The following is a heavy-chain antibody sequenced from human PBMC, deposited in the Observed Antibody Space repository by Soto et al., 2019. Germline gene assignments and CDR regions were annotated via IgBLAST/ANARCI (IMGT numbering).Heavy chain of an antibody. CDR3: ARVVGAARTSGDDAFDI. Sequence: ASVKVSCKASGYTFTSYDINWVRQATGQGLEWMGWMNPNSGNTGYAQKFQGRVTMTRNTSISTAYMELSSLRSEDTAVYYCARVVGAARTSGDDAFDIWGQGTMVTVSS. V-gene: IGHV1-8*01. J-gene: IGHJ3*02. CDR1: GYTFTSYD. CDR2: MNPNSGNT. D-gene: IGHD6-13*01.